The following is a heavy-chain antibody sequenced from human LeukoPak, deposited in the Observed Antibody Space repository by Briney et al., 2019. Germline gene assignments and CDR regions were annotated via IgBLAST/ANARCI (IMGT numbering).Heavy chain of an antibody. V-gene: IGHV4-59*01. CDR1: GGSISSYY. CDR2: IYYSGST. J-gene: IGHJ4*02. Sequence: SETLSLTCTVSGGSISSYYWSWIRQPPGKGLEWIGYIYYSGSTNYNPSLKSRVTIPVDTSKNQFSLKLSSVTAADTAVYYCAREEADYTAMAFDYWGQGTLVTVSS. D-gene: IGHD5-18*01. CDR3: AREEADYTAMAFDY.